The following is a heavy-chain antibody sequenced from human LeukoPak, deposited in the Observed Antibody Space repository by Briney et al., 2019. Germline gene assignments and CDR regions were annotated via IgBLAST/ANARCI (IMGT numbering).Heavy chain of an antibody. J-gene: IGHJ4*02. Sequence: GGSLRLSCVASGFSSSTYGMHWVRQAPGKGLEWVAVIWYDGSNKYYADSVKGRFTISRDNSKNTLYLQMNSLRAEDTAVYYCARDRYSSSWTGDFDNWGQGTLVTVSA. D-gene: IGHD6-13*01. CDR3: ARDRYSSSWTGDFDN. CDR2: IWYDGSNK. V-gene: IGHV3-33*01. CDR1: GFSSSTYG.